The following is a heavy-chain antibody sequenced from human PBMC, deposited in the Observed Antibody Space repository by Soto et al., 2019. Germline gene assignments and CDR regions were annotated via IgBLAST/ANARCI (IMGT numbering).Heavy chain of an antibody. J-gene: IGHJ6*02. CDR1: GYTFTSYY. Sequence: ASVKVSCKASGYTFTSYYMHWVRQAPGQGLEWMGIINPSRGSTSYAQKFQGRVTMTRDTSTSTVYMELSSLRCEDTAVYYCVRGYSCGWYVVPYYYYGMDVWGQGTTVTVSS. CDR2: INPSRGST. D-gene: IGHD6-13*01. V-gene: IGHV1-46*01. CDR3: VRGYSCGWYVVPYYYYGMDV.